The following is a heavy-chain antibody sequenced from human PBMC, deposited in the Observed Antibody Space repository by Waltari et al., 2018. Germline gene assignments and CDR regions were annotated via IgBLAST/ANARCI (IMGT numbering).Heavy chain of an antibody. Sequence: EVQLVESGGGLVKPGGSLRLSCAASGFTFSSSSMNWVRQAAGKGLEWVSSISSSSSYIYYADSVKGRFTISRDNAKNSLYLQMNSLRAEDTAVYYCARDCVAARKLVGMDVWGQGTTVTVSS. D-gene: IGHD6-6*01. J-gene: IGHJ6*02. CDR1: GFTFSSSS. V-gene: IGHV3-21*01. CDR3: ARDCVAARKLVGMDV. CDR2: ISSSSSYI.